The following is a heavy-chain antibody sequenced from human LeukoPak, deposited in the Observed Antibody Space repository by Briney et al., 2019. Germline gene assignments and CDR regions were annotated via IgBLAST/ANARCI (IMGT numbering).Heavy chain of an antibody. CDR1: GFSFNSYA. V-gene: IGHV3-23*01. D-gene: IGHD3-9*01. CDR3: AKWTSYDILTGYYTGPFDY. J-gene: IGHJ4*02. CDR2: ISGSGGST. Sequence: GGSLRLSCAASGFSFNSYAMSWVRQAPGKGLEWVSAISGSGGSTYYADSVKGRFTVSRDNSKNTLYLQMNSLRAEDTAVYYCAKWTSYDILTGYYTGPFDYWGQGTLVTVSS.